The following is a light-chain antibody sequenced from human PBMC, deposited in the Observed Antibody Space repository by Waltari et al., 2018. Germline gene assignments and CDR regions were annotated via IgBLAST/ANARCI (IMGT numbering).Light chain of an antibody. V-gene: IGLV1-47*01. CDR3: ATWDDSLGGLWV. CDR1: SSNIGSNS. J-gene: IGLJ3*02. CDR2: GNH. Sequence: QSVLTQPPSASGTPGQRVTISCSGSSSNIGSNSVHWYQQLPGTAPKPLLYGNHPRPSGGPDRFSGSKSGTSASLAISGLRSDDEADYYCATWDDSLGGLWVFGGGTKLTVL.